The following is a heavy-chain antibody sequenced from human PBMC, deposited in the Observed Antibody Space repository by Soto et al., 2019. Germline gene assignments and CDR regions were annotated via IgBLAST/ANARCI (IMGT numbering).Heavy chain of an antibody. V-gene: IGHV3-23*01. Sequence: GGSLRLSCAASGFTFSSYAMSWVRQAPGKGLEWVSAISGSGGSTYYADSVKGRFTISRDNSKNTLYLQMNSLRAEDTAVYYCANMDGDHRKGDFYYYYYMDVWGKGTTVTVSS. CDR3: ANMDGDHRKGDFYYYYYMDV. CDR2: ISGSGGST. CDR1: GFTFSSYA. J-gene: IGHJ6*03. D-gene: IGHD4-17*01.